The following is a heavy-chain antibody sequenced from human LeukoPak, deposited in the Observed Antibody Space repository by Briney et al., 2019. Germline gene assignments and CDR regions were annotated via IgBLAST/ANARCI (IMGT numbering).Heavy chain of an antibody. CDR3: ASSLIRDGYNVDY. V-gene: IGHV4-59*01. CDR2: IYSGGST. D-gene: IGHD5-24*01. J-gene: IGHJ4*02. CDR1: GGSISSYY. Sequence: SETLSLTCTVSGGSISSYYWSWIRQPPGKALEWIGYIYSGGSTNYNPSLKSRVTISVDTSKNQFSLKLSSVTAADTAVYYCASSLIRDGYNVDYWGQGTLVTVSS.